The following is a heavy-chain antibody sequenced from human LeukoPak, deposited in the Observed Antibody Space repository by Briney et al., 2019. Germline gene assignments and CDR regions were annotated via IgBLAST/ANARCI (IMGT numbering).Heavy chain of an antibody. D-gene: IGHD6-13*01. J-gene: IGHJ6*03. CDR1: GGTFSSYA. Sequence: ASVKVSCKASGGTFSSYAISWVRQAPGQGLEWMGWINTNTGNPTYAQGFTGRFVFSLDTSVSTAYLQISSLKAEDTAVYYCASLPGPIAAAGDYYYYYMDVWGKGTTVTVSS. CDR3: ASLPGPIAAAGDYYYYYMDV. V-gene: IGHV7-4-1*02. CDR2: INTNTGNP.